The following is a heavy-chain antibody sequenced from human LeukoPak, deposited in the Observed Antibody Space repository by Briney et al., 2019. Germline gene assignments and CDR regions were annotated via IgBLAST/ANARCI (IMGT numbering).Heavy chain of an antibody. J-gene: IGHJ5*02. D-gene: IGHD2-2*01. Sequence: GGSLRLSCAASGFTFSSYSMNWVRQAPGKGLEWVSSISSSGSYIYYADSLKGRFTISRDNAKNSLYLQMNSLRAEDTAVYYCARDYLVVPAAMWWFDPWGQGTLVTVSS. CDR1: GFTFSSYS. CDR3: ARDYLVVPAAMWWFDP. V-gene: IGHV3-21*01. CDR2: ISSSGSYI.